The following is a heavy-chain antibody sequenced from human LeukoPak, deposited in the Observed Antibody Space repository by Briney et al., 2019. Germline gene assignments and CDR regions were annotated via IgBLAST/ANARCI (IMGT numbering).Heavy chain of an antibody. J-gene: IGHJ4*02. D-gene: IGHD6-19*01. CDR2: ISAYNGNT. CDR3: AREIAVAGFDY. CDR1: GYTFTSYG. Sequence: VASVNVSCTASGYTFTSYGISWVRQAPGQGLEWMGWISAYNGNTNYAQKLQGRVTMTTDTSTSTAYMELRSLRSDDTAVYYCAREIAVAGFDYWGQGTLVTVSS. V-gene: IGHV1-18*01.